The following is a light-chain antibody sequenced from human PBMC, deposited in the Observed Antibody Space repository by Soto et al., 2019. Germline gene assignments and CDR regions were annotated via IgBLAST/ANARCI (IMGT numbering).Light chain of an antibody. CDR3: QQYYNWPPYT. J-gene: IGKJ2*01. V-gene: IGKV3-15*01. CDR2: GAS. CDR1: QSVDTN. Sequence: EVVMTQSPATLSVSPGDRATLSCRASQSVDTNVAWYQQKPGQAPRLLVHGASTRATGVPARFTGIGSGTDFTLTISGLQSDDFAVYYGQQYYNWPPYTFGQGTKLQIK.